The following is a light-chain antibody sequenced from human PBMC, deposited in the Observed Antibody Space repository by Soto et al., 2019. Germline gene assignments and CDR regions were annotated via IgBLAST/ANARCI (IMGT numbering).Light chain of an antibody. Sequence: QSALTQPASVSGSPGESITISCSGTSNDVGRYNYVSWYQQHPGKAPKLIIYEVSNRPSGVSHRFSGSKSGNTASLTISGLQAEDEADYYCSSFTISSTLVFGGGTKLTVL. CDR3: SSFTISSTLV. V-gene: IGLV2-14*01. CDR2: EVS. CDR1: SNDVGRYNY. J-gene: IGLJ2*01.